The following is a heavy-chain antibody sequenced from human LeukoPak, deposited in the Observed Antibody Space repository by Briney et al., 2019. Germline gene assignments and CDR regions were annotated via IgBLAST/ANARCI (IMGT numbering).Heavy chain of an antibody. D-gene: IGHD2-21*01. CDR1: GLTFSSYG. CDR3: AKDQHSNYYFDY. V-gene: IGHV3-30*18. CDR2: ISYDGRDK. J-gene: IGHJ4*02. Sequence: GGSLRLSCAASGLTFSSYGMQWVRQAPGKGLEWVAIISYDGRDKFYEDSVKGRFTISRDNSKNTLYLQMNSLRAEDTAVYYCAKDQHSNYYFDYWGQGTLVTVSS.